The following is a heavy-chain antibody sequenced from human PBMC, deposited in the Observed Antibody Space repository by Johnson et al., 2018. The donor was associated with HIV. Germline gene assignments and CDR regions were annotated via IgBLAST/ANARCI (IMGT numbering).Heavy chain of an antibody. CDR2: IKSKTDGATT. V-gene: IGHV3-15*01. Sequence: MMLVDSGGGLVQPGGSLRLSCVASGFTVGTKYMSWIRQAPGKGLEWVGRIKSKTDGATTDYAAPLKGRFTISRDNSKNTLYLQMNSLRAEDTAVYFCARDRRYYDSSGYYHDAFDIWGQGTMVTVSS. CDR1: GFTVGTKY. CDR3: ARDRRYYDSSGYYHDAFDI. D-gene: IGHD3-22*01. J-gene: IGHJ3*02.